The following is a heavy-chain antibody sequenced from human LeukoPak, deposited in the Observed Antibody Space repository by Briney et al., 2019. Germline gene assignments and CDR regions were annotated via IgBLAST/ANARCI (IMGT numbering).Heavy chain of an antibody. Sequence: SQTLSLTCTVSGGSISSGDYYWSWIRQPPGKGLEWIGYINYSGSTYYNPSLKSRVTISVDTSKNPFSLKLSSVTAADTAVYYCARDHRRGFYCSGWFGDWFDPWGQGTLVTVSS. J-gene: IGHJ5*02. CDR1: GGSISSGDYY. CDR3: ARDHRRGFYCSGWFGDWFDP. V-gene: IGHV4-30-4*01. D-gene: IGHD6-19*01. CDR2: INYSGST.